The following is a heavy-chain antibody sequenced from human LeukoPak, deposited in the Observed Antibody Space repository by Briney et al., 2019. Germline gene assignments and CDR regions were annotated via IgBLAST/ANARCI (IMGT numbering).Heavy chain of an antibody. J-gene: IGHJ4*02. V-gene: IGHV1-69*05. Sequence: ASVKVSCKASGYTFTSYDINWVRQAPGQGLEWMGRIIPIFGTANYAQKFQGRVTITTDESTSTAYMELSSQRSEDTAVYYCASHGMIYVYWGQGTLVTVSS. D-gene: IGHD3/OR15-3a*01. CDR2: IIPIFGTA. CDR1: GYTFTSYD. CDR3: ASHGMIYVY.